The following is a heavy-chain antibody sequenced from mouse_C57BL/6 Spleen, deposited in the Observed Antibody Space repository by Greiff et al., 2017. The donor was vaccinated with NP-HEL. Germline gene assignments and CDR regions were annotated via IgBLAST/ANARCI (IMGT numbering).Heavy chain of an antibody. D-gene: IGHD3-2*02. V-gene: IGHV6-3*01. Sequence: EVQLVESGGGLVQPGGSMKLSCVASGFTFSNYWMNWVRQSPEKGLEWVAQIRLKSDNYATHYAESVKGRFTISRDDSKSSVYLQMNNLRAEDTGIYYCTDSSGSYYYAMDYWGQGTSVTVSS. J-gene: IGHJ4*01. CDR2: IRLKSDNYAT. CDR3: TDSSGSYYYAMDY. CDR1: GFTFSNYW.